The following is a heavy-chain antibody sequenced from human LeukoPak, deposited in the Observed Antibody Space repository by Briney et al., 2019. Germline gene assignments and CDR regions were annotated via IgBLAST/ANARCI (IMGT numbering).Heavy chain of an antibody. V-gene: IGHV3-30*18. J-gene: IGHJ3*02. D-gene: IGHD5-18*01. CDR1: GFTFSSYG. Sequence: GGSLRLSCAAPGFTFSSYGMHWVRQAPGKGLEWVAVISYDGSNKYYADSVKGRFTISRDNSKNTLYLQMNSLRAEDTAVYYCAKQFRPDTAMVEDAFDIWGQGTMVTVSS. CDR3: AKQFRPDTAMVEDAFDI. CDR2: ISYDGSNK.